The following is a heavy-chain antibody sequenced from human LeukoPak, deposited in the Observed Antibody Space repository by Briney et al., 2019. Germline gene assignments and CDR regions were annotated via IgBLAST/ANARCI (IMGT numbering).Heavy chain of an antibody. CDR3: AGGGGWVFYS. CDR1: ALTISRYW. CDR2: TKPDGSAT. J-gene: IGHJ4*02. Sequence: GVSLRLFCTAPALTISRYWMNWVRQAQGKGLEWVANTKPDGSATSYVDSVKGRFTISRDNVKNSVYLQMNSLRAEDTAVYYCAGGGGWVFYSWGQGTLVTVSA. D-gene: IGHD2-15*01. V-gene: IGHV3-7*04.